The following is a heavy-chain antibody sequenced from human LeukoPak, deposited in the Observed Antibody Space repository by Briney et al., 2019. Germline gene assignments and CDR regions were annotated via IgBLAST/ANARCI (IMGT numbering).Heavy chain of an antibody. Sequence: SETLSLTCTVSGGSISSSSYYWGWIRQPPGKELEWIGNIFYTGSAYYNPSLESRVTISIDTSKNQFSLKLSSVTAADTAVYYCARDGYNWNELDYWGQGTLVTVSS. CDR3: ARDGYNWNELDY. J-gene: IGHJ4*02. CDR1: GGSISSSSYY. V-gene: IGHV4-39*07. CDR2: IFYTGSA. D-gene: IGHD1-20*01.